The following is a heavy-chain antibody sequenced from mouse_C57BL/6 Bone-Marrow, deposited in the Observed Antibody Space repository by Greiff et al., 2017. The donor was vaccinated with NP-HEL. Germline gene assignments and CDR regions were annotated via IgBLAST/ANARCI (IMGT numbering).Heavy chain of an antibody. J-gene: IGHJ4*01. CDR3: ARLVDGLYYAMDY. D-gene: IGHD1-1*01. CDR2: IWSGGST. Sequence: VKLVESGPGLVQPSQSLSITCTVSGFSLTSYGVHWVRQSPGKGLEWLGVIWSGGSTDYNAAFISRLSISKDNSKSQVFFKMNSLQADDTAIYYCARLVDGLYYAMDYWGQGTSVTVSS. CDR1: GFSLTSYG. V-gene: IGHV2-2*01.